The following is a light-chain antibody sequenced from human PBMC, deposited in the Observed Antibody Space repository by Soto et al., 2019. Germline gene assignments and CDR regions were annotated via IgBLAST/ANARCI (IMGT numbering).Light chain of an antibody. J-gene: IGLJ1*01. V-gene: IGLV1-40*01. CDR1: SSNIGAGYG. Sequence: QAVLTQPPSVSGAPGQRITISCSGTSSNIGAGYGVHWYQHLPGTAPKLLIFDNTNRPSGVPDRFSGSRSGTSASLAITGLQADDEGDYYCQSYDSSLSGYVFGTGTKLTVL. CDR3: QSYDSSLSGYV. CDR2: DNT.